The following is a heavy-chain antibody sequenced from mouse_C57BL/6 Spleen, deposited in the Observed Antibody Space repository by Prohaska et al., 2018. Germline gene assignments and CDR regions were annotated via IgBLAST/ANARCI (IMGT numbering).Heavy chain of an antibody. V-gene: IGHV1-74*01. D-gene: IGHD2-5*01. CDR3: AIYYSNYGNY. CDR2: IHLSDSDT. CDR1: GYTFTSYW. J-gene: IGHJ2*01. Sequence: QVQLQQPGAELVKPGASVKVSCKASGYTFTSYWMHWVKQRPGQGLKWIGRIHLSDSDTNYNQNFKVKATFTVDKSSSTAYMQLSSVTSVYSAVCYCAIYYSNYGNYWGQGTTLTGAS.